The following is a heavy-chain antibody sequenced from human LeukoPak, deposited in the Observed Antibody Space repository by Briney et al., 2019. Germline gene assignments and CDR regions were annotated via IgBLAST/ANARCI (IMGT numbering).Heavy chain of an antibody. CDR3: ARVAYGDYAVDY. CDR2: IYYSGSG. J-gene: IGHJ4*02. Sequence: PSETLSLTCTVSGGSISSYYWSWIRQPPGKGLEWIGYIYYSGSGNYNPSLKSRVTISADTSKNQFSLKLTSVTAADTAVYYCARVAYGDYAVDYWGQGTLVTVSS. D-gene: IGHD4-17*01. V-gene: IGHV4-59*01. CDR1: GGSISSYY.